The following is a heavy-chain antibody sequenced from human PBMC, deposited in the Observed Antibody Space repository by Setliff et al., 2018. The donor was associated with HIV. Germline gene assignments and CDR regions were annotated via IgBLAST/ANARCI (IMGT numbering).Heavy chain of an antibody. CDR3: ARGGRIDESRGYYHPLAY. D-gene: IGHD3-22*01. Sequence: GASVKVSCKASGYIFTTHYIHWVRQAPGQGIEWMGISNPSGRSTSYAQKFRGRVTLTRDKSTTTVYMELSSLRSDDTAVYYCARGGRIDESRGYYHPLAYWGQGTRVTVSS. J-gene: IGHJ4*02. CDR1: GYIFTTHY. CDR2: SNPSGRST. V-gene: IGHV1-46*01.